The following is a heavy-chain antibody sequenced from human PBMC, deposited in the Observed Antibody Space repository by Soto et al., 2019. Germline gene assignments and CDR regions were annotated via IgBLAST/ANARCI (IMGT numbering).Heavy chain of an antibody. Sequence: SETLSLTCTVSGGSISSGGYYWSWIRQHPGKGLEWIGYIYYSGSTYYNPSLKSRVTIPVDTSKNQFSLKLSSVTAADTAVYYCARFNYDILPSQVMDVWGQGTTVTVSS. CDR1: GGSISSGGYY. J-gene: IGHJ6*02. V-gene: IGHV4-31*03. CDR2: IYYSGST. CDR3: ARFNYDILPSQVMDV. D-gene: IGHD3-9*01.